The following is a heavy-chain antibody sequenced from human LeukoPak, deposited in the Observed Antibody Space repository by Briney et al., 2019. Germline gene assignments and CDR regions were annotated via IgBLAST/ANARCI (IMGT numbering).Heavy chain of an antibody. CDR2: LYPGDSAS. V-gene: IGHV5-51*01. D-gene: IGHD6-19*01. CDR3: ATSREVAGSHAFDI. CDR1: GYSFTNYW. Sequence: GESLKISCKGSGYSFTNYWIGWVRQMPGKGLEWMGMLYPGDSASRFSPSFQGRVIMSVDRSINTAYLQWSSLRASDSAMYYCATSREVAGSHAFDIWGRGTVVTVSP. J-gene: IGHJ3*02.